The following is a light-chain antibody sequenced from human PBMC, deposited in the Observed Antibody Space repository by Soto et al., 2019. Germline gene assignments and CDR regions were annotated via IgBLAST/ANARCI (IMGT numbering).Light chain of an antibody. J-gene: IGLJ1*01. CDR2: EVS. V-gene: IGLV2-14*01. CDR1: NSDVGIYDF. CDR3: ISSTSDDGRYV. Sequence: QSALTQPASVSGTPGQSITISCTGSNSDVGIYDFVSWYQHHPGRAPKLIVSEVSHRPSGVSNRFSGSKSGNTASLTISGLQSEDEADYYCISSTSDDGRYVFGTGTKVTVL.